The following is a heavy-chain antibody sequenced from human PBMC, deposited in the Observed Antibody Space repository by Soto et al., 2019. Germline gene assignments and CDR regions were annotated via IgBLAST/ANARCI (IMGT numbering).Heavy chain of an antibody. CDR3: ASALAAAGYAEYFQH. J-gene: IGHJ1*01. Sequence: ETLSLTCTVSGGSISSYYWSWIRQPPGKGLEWIGYIYYSGSTNYNPSLKSRVTISVDTSKNQFSLKLSSVTAADTAVYYCASALAAAGYAEYFQHWGQGTLVTVSS. CDR1: GGSISSYY. CDR2: IYYSGST. D-gene: IGHD6-13*01. V-gene: IGHV4-59*01.